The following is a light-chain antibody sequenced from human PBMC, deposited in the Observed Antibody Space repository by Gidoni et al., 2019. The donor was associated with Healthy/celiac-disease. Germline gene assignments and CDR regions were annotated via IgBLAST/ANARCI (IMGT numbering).Light chain of an antibody. CDR2: DAS. CDR3: QQFNSYPARIT. V-gene: IGKV1-13*02. CDR1: QGISSA. J-gene: IGKJ5*01. Sequence: AIQLTQSPSSLSASVGDRVTITCRASQGISSALAWYQQKPGKAPKLLIYDASSLESGVPSRFSGSGSGTDFTLTISSLQPEDFATYYCQQFNSYPARITFGQGTRLEIK.